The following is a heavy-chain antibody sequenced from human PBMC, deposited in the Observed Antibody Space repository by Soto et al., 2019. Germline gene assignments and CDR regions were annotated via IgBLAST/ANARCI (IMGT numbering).Heavy chain of an antibody. V-gene: IGHV3-74*01. CDR1: GFTFSSYW. D-gene: IGHD6-19*01. CDR3: AVAVAGPPGIGY. Sequence: EVQLVESGGGLVQPGGSLRLSCAASGFTFSSYWMHWVRPAPGKGLVWVSRINSAGSSTCYAASVKGRFTISRDNAKHSLYLQMNSLRGEVTAVYYCAVAVAGPPGIGYWGQGTLVTVSS. CDR2: INSAGSST. J-gene: IGHJ4*02.